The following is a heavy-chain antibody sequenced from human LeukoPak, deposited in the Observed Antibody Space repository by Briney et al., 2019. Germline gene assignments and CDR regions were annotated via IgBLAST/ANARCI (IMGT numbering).Heavy chain of an antibody. CDR3: AKDGGYSNPWDDAFDI. J-gene: IGHJ3*02. D-gene: IGHD4-11*01. V-gene: IGHV3-30*02. CDR1: GFTFSSYG. Sequence: PGGSLRLSCAASGFTFSSYGMHWVRQVPGKGLEWVAFIRYDGSNKYYADSVKGRFTISRDNSKNTLYLQMNSLRAEDTAVYYCAKDGGYSNPWDDAFDIWGQGTMVTVSS. CDR2: IRYDGSNK.